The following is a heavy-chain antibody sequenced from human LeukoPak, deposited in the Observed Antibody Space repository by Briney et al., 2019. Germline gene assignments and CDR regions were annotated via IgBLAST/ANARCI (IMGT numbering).Heavy chain of an antibody. V-gene: IGHV5-51*01. J-gene: IGHJ4*02. D-gene: IGHD5-18*01. Sequence: GAPLQISCQCSGSTFTTYWIGWVRQLPGKGLEWMGISYPGDSDTRYSPSFQGQVTISADKSISTAYLQWSSLKASDTAMYYCARHPVQTNNYGYPDFDYWGQGTLVTVSS. CDR2: SYPGDSDT. CDR1: GSTFTTYW. CDR3: ARHPVQTNNYGYPDFDY.